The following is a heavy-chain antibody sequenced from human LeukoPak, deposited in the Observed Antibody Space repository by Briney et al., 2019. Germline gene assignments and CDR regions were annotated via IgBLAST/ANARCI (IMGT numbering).Heavy chain of an antibody. CDR3: AKSYTGSYSTDY. V-gene: IGHV3-23*01. Sequence: GGSLRLSCAASGFTVSSNYMSWVRQAPGKGLEWVSAISGSGGSTYYADSVKGRFTISRDNSKNTLYLQMNSLRAEDTAVYYCAKSYTGSYSTDYWGQGTLVTVSS. CDR2: ISGSGGST. CDR1: GFTVSSNY. D-gene: IGHD3-10*01. J-gene: IGHJ4*02.